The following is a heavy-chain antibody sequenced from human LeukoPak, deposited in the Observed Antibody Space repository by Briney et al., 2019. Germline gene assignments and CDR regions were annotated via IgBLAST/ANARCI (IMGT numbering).Heavy chain of an antibody. CDR3: AKDRGSVMPETTALDH. CDR2: INSDSGHI. Sequence: PGGSLRLSCAASGFTFSTFSMNWVRQAPGKGLQWVSSINSDSGHIYYADSVKGRFTISRENAKNSLFLQMNSLRAEDTVVYYWAKDRGSVMPETTALDHWGQEALSPSPQ. J-gene: IGHJ4*02. V-gene: IGHV3-21*01. CDR1: GFTFSTFS. D-gene: IGHD1-26*01.